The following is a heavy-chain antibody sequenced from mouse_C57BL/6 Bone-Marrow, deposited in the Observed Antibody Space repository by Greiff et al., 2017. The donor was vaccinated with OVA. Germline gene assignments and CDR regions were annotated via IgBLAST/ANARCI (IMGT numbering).Heavy chain of an antibody. CDR2: IYPGSGST. J-gene: IGHJ2*01. V-gene: IGHV1-55*01. CDR3: ARRREKLGLFNY. CDR1: GYTFTSYW. Sequence: QVQLQQPGAELVKPGASVKMSCKASGYTFTSYWITWVKQRPGQGLEWIGDIYPGSGSTNYNEKFKSKATLTVDTSSSTAYMQLSSLTSEDSAVYYCARRREKLGLFNYWGQGTTLTVSS. D-gene: IGHD4-1*01.